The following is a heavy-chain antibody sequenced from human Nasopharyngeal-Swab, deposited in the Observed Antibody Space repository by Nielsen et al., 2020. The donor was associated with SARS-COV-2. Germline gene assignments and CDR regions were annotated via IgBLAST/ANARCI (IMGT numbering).Heavy chain of an antibody. CDR1: GGAFGGFY. D-gene: IGHD1-1*01. CDR3: ARGRRERAPRYYYYGMDV. CDR2: IIPCGGT. V-gene: IGHV4-34*01. Sequence: SETLSLTCAVYGGAFGGFYWSWIRQSPGEGLEWIGEIIPCGGTDYNPSLKSRVSMSVDTSKNQVFLNLKAVTAADTGLYYCARGRRERAPRYYYYGMDVWGQGTTVSVS. J-gene: IGHJ6*02.